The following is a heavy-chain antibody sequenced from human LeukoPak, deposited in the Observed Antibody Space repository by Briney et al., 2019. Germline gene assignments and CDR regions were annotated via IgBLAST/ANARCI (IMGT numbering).Heavy chain of an antibody. V-gene: IGHV1-2*02. CDR3: ARGSGGPPQVLDY. Sequence: GASVTVSCKASGYTFTGYYIHWVRQAPGQGLEWTGWINPNSGGTSYAQKFQGRVTMTRDTSISTVYMELNRLRSDDTAVFYCARGSGGPPQVLDYWGQGTLVTVSS. CDR1: GYTFTGYY. J-gene: IGHJ4*02. CDR2: INPNSGGT. D-gene: IGHD3-3*01.